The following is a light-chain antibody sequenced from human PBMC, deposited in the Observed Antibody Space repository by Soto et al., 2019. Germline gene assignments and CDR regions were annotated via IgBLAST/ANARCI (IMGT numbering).Light chain of an antibody. Sequence: QSALTQPASVSGSPGQSITISCTGTSSDIGGFYYVSWYQHHPGKDPKLMIYQVSNRPSGVSNRFSGSKSGNTASLTISGLQAEDEADYFCGSKAGSNKHVVFGGGTKLTVL. V-gene: IGLV2-14*01. CDR2: QVS. J-gene: IGLJ2*01. CDR1: SSDIGGFYY. CDR3: GSKAGSNKHVV.